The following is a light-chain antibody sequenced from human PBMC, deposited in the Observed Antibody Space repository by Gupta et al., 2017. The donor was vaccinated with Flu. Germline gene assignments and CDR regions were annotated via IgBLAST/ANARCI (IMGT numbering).Light chain of an antibody. Sequence: GDGATITCRASQSISYYLNWYQQKPGKAPKLLIFAASSLQSGVPSRFSGRGSGTDFTLTISSLQPEDFATYYGQQSYTTSWTFGQGTKVEIK. V-gene: IGKV1-39*01. CDR2: AAS. CDR3: QQSYTTSWT. J-gene: IGKJ1*01. CDR1: QSISYY.